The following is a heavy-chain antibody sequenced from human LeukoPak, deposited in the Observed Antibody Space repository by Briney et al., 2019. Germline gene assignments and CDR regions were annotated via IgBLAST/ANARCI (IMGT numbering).Heavy chain of an antibody. CDR1: GGSISSSSYY. J-gene: IGHJ4*02. Sequence: PSETLSLTCTVPGGSISSSSYYSGWIRQPPREGLEWLGSIYYSGSTYYNPSLKSRVTISVDTSKNQFSLKLSSVTAADTAVYYCATLRLGELSFDYWGQGTLVTVSS. V-gene: IGHV4-39*01. CDR3: ATLRLGELSFDY. D-gene: IGHD3-16*02. CDR2: IYYSGST.